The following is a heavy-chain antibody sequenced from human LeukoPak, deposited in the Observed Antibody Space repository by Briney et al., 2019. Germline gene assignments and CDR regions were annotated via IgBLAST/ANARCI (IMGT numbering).Heavy chain of an antibody. J-gene: IGHJ1*01. CDR3: AINRALYGRAEYFQH. CDR2: IYTSEST. D-gene: IGHD2-2*02. CDR1: GGSISSYY. V-gene: IGHV4-4*07. Sequence: SETLSLTCTVSGGSISSYYWSWIRQPAGKGLEWIGRIYTSESTNYNPSLKSRVTISVDKSKNQFSLKLSSVTAADTAVYYCAINRALYGRAEYFQHWGQGTLVTVSS.